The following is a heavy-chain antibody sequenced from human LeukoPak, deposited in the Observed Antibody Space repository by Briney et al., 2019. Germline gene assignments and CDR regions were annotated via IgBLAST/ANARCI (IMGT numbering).Heavy chain of an antibody. D-gene: IGHD2-8*01. Sequence: SETLSLTCTVSGGSINTYYWSWIRQPPGKGLEWIGYIYYTGDTSYNPSLGSRVTISVDTSKNQFSLKLRSVTAADTAVYYCATYTNYKNWIDPWGQGTLVTVSS. CDR1: GGSINTYY. V-gene: IGHV4-59*12. CDR3: ATYTNYKNWIDP. J-gene: IGHJ5*02. CDR2: IYYTGDT.